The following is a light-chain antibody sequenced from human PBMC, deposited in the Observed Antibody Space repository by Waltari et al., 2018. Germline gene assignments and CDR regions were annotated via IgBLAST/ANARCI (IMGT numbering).Light chain of an antibody. J-gene: IGLJ1*01. CDR1: ASDVGDYDL. CDR3: SSYTTSSAPGV. Sequence: QSAPTQPASVSGSPGQSHTIPCSGPASDVGDYDLVYWYQQHPGKAPHLIIYEVSNRPSGISNRFSASKSGNTASLTISGLQAEDEADYYCSSYTTSSAPGVFGTGTRVTVL. V-gene: IGLV2-14*01. CDR2: EVS.